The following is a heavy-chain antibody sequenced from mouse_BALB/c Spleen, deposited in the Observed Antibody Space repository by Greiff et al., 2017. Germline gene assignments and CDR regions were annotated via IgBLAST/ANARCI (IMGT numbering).Heavy chain of an antibody. D-gene: IGHD2-4*01. CDR3: ARGDYDGAWFAY. J-gene: IGHJ3*01. V-gene: IGHV1-4*02. Sequence: QVQLQQSAAELARPGASVKMSCKASGYTFTSYTMHWVKQRPGQGLEWIGYINPSSGYTEYNQKFKDKTTLTADKSSSTAYMQLSSLTSEDSAVYYCARGDYDGAWFAYWGQGTLVTVSA. CDR2: INPSSGYT. CDR1: GYTFTSYT.